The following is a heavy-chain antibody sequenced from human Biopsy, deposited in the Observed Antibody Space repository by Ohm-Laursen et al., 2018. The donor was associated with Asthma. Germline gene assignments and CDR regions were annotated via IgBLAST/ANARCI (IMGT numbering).Heavy chain of an antibody. D-gene: IGHD1-14*01. CDR2: IDWEEDK. Sequence: TQTLTLTCSFSGFSLSSSGANVNWIRQPPGKALEWLARIDWEEDKFYSRSLRTRLTISKGSSEDQVVLTMTNMGPVDTATYYCTRHNDYWGPGILVTVSS. V-gene: IGHV2-70*04. CDR1: GFSLSSSGAN. CDR3: TRHNDY. J-gene: IGHJ4*02.